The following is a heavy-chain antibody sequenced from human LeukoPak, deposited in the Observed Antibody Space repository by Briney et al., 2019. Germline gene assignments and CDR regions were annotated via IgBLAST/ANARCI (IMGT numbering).Heavy chain of an antibody. Sequence: GASLRLSCAASGFTFSSYAMSWVRQAPGKGLEWVSAISGSGGSTYYADSVKGRFTISRDNSKNTLYLQMNSLRAEDTAVYYCAKVHSSGYYYPLSWLDPWGQGTLVTVSS. D-gene: IGHD3-22*01. V-gene: IGHV3-23*01. J-gene: IGHJ5*02. CDR2: ISGSGGST. CDR3: AKVHSSGYYYPLSWLDP. CDR1: GFTFSSYA.